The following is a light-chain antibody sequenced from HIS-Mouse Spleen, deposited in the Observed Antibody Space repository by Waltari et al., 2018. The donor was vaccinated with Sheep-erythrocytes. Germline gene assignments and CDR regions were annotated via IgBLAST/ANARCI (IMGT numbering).Light chain of an antibody. J-gene: IGLJ1*01. CDR3: CSYAGSYNHV. CDR1: SSDVGGYNY. CDR2: AVS. V-gene: IGLV2-11*01. Sequence: QSALTQPRSVSGSPGQSVTISCTGTSSDVGGYNYVSWYQQHPGKAPKLMINAVSKRPSGVPERFSGSKSGNTASLTISGLQAEDEADYYCCSYAGSYNHVFATGTKVTVL.